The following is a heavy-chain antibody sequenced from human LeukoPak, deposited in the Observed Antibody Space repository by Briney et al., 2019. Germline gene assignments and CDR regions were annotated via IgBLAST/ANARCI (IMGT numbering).Heavy chain of an antibody. CDR2: ISYDGSNK. Sequence: GGSLRLSCAASGFTFSSYAMHWVRQAPGKGPEWVAVISYDGSNKYYADSVKGRFTISRDNSKNTLDLQMNRLRAEDTAVYYCARGWWSFDYWGQGTLVTVSS. V-gene: IGHV3-30-3*01. CDR1: GFTFSSYA. CDR3: ARGWWSFDY. J-gene: IGHJ4*02. D-gene: IGHD2-15*01.